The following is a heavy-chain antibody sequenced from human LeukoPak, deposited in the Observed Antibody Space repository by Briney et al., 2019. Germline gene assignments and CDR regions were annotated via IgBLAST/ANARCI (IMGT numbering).Heavy chain of an antibody. J-gene: IGHJ4*02. D-gene: IGHD4-17*01. CDR3: ARGGGDYNPFDY. Sequence: GGPLRLSCAVSGFTVSSNYMSWVRQAPGKGLEWVSVMYSGCSTYYADSVKGRSTISRHNSKNTLYLQINSLRPEDTAVYYCARGGGDYNPFDYWGQGTLVTVSS. CDR2: MYSGCST. V-gene: IGHV3-53*04. CDR1: GFTVSSNY.